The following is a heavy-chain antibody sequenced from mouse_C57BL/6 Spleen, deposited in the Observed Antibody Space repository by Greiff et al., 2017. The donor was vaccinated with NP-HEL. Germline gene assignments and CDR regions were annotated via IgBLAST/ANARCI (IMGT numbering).Heavy chain of an antibody. V-gene: IGHV1-69*01. CDR3: ARRDGYYAMDD. D-gene: IGHD2-3*01. CDR1: GYTFTSYW. Sequence: QVQLQQSGAELVMPGASVKLSCKASGYTFTSYWMHWVKQRPGQGLEWIGEIDPSDSDTNYNQKFKGKSTLTVDKSSSTAYMQLSSLTSEDSAVYYCARRDGYYAMDDWGQGTSVTVSS. J-gene: IGHJ4*01. CDR2: IDPSDSDT.